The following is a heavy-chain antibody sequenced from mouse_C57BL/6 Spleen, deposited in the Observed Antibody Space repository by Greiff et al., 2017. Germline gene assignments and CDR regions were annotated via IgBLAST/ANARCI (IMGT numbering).Heavy chain of an antibody. Sequence: EVKLMESGAGLVKPGGSLKLSCAASGFTFSSYAMSWVRQTPEQRLEWVAYISSGGDYIYYADTVKGRFTISRDNSRNTLYLQMSSLKSEDTAMYYCTRGNYFDYWGQGTTLTVSS. J-gene: IGHJ2*01. CDR1: GFTFSSYA. CDR3: TRGNYFDY. V-gene: IGHV5-9-1*02. CDR2: ISSGGDYI.